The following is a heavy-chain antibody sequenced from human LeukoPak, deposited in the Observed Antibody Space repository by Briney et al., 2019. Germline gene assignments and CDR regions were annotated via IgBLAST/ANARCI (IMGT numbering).Heavy chain of an antibody. CDR3: AKARPRGIAVAGPFDY. J-gene: IGHJ4*02. CDR2: ISSSSSYI. D-gene: IGHD6-19*01. CDR1: GFTFSSYS. Sequence: GGSLRLSCAASGFTFSSYSMNWVRQAPGKGLEWVSSISSSSSYIYYADSVKGRFTISRDNAKNSLYLQMNSLRAEDTAVYYCAKARPRGIAVAGPFDYWGQGTLVTVSS. V-gene: IGHV3-21*01.